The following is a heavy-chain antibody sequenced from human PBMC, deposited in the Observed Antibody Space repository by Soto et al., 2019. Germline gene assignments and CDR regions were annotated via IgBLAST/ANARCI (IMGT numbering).Heavy chain of an antibody. CDR2: VNGGGDIT. D-gene: IGHD3-3*01. CDR3: ARVHFGVTMDV. Sequence: EVQLLESGGGLVQPGGSLRLSCAASEFTFSSYSMIWVRQAPGKGLEWVSGVNGGGDITYYAESVKGRFTISRDNSKNTLYLKMHTLRAEDTAVFYCARVHFGVTMDVWGQGTTVTVSS. V-gene: IGHV3-23*01. J-gene: IGHJ6*02. CDR1: EFTFSSYS.